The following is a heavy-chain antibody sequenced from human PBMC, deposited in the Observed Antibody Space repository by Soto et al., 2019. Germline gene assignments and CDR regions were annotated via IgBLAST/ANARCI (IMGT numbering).Heavy chain of an antibody. Sequence: ASVKVSCKASGYTFTSYAMHWVRQAPGQRLEWMGWINAGNGNTKYSQKFQGRVTITRDTSASTAYMELSSLRSEDTAVYYCAREPRPTGTITWGYYYGMDVWGQGTTVTVSS. J-gene: IGHJ6*02. CDR2: INAGNGNT. CDR3: AREPRPTGTITWGYYYGMDV. D-gene: IGHD1-7*01. CDR1: GYTFTSYA. V-gene: IGHV1-3*01.